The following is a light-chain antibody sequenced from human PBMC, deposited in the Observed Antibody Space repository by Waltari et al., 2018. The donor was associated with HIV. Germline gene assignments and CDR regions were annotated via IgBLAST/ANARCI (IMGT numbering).Light chain of an antibody. J-gene: IGLJ1*01. CDR3: QVWDSSSDAYV. CDR1: NIGSKS. V-gene: IGLV3-21*04. CDR2: YDS. Sequence: SYVLAQPPSVSVAPGKTARITCGGNNIGSKSVHWYQQKPGQAPVVVIYYDSYRPAGIPERFSGSNSGNTATLTISRVEAGDEADYYCQVWDSSSDAYVFGTGTKVTVL.